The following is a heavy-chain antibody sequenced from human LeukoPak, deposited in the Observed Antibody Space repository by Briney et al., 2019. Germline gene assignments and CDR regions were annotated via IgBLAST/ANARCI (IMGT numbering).Heavy chain of an antibody. D-gene: IGHD2-2*02. Sequence: NSSETLSLTCTVSGGSISSGDYYWSWIRQPPGKGLEWIGYIYYSGSTYYNPSLKSRVTISVDTSKNQFSLKLSSVTAADTAVYYCARSYCSSTSCYSPRIGLPTSAFDIWGQGTMVTVSS. CDR1: GGSISSGDYY. V-gene: IGHV4-30-4*08. CDR2: IYYSGST. CDR3: ARSYCSSTSCYSPRIGLPTSAFDI. J-gene: IGHJ3*02.